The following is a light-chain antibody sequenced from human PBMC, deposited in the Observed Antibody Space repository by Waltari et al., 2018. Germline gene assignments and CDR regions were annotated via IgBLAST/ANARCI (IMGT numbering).Light chain of an antibody. CDR1: QSVSSY. V-gene: IGKV3-20*01. J-gene: IGKJ1*01. CDR2: GAS. Sequence: VILTQSPATLTLSPGERATLCCRASQSVSSYLAGYQEKPGQAPRLLIYGASSRATGIPDRFSGSGSGTEFTLTISSLEPEDFAVYYCQKYSNSPWTFGQGTKVEIK. CDR3: QKYSNSPWT.